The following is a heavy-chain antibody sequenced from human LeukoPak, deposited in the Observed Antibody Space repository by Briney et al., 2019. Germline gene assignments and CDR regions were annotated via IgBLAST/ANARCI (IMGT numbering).Heavy chain of an antibody. V-gene: IGHV3-21*01. CDR1: GFTFCSYS. D-gene: IGHD2-2*01. Sequence: GGSLRLSCAASGFTFCSYSMNWVRQAPGKGLEWVSSISSSSSYIYYADSVKGRFTISRDNAKNSLYLQMNSLRAEDTAVYYCARIYRYCSSTSCYVSNYYYMDVWGKGTTVTVSS. CDR3: ARIYRYCSSTSCYVSNYYYMDV. CDR2: ISSSSSYI. J-gene: IGHJ6*03.